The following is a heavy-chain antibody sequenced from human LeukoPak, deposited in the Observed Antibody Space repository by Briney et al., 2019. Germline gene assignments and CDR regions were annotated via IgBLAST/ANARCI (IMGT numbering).Heavy chain of an antibody. Sequence: SETLSLTCTVSGGSISNYYWSWIRQPPGKGLEWIGSIYYSGSTYYNPSLKSRVTISVDTSKNQFSLKLSSVTAADTAVYYCARLGMVRGVIITHFDYWGQGTLVTVSS. CDR2: IYYSGST. J-gene: IGHJ4*02. D-gene: IGHD3-10*01. V-gene: IGHV4-59*05. CDR3: ARLGMVRGVIITHFDY. CDR1: GGSISNYY.